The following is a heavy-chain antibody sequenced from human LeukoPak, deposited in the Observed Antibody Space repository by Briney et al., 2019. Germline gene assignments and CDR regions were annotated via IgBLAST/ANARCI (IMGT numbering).Heavy chain of an antibody. CDR2: IYYSGST. V-gene: IGHV4-30-4*08. CDR3: ARVGSSTTLDAFDI. D-gene: IGHD2-2*01. Sequence: PSETLSLTCTVSGGSISSGDYYWSWIRQPPGKGLEWIGYIYYSGSTYHNPSLKSRVTISVDTSKNQFSLKLSSVTAADTAVYYCARVGSSTTLDAFDIWGQGTMVTVSS. CDR1: GGSISSGDYY. J-gene: IGHJ3*02.